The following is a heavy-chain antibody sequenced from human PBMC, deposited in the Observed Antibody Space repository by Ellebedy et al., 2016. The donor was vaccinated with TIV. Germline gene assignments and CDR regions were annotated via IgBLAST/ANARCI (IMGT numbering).Heavy chain of an antibody. CDR3: AGWGISQD. CDR2: INPDGSAK. Sequence: GESLKISCAASRFTFSNYWMNWVRQPPGKGLEWVANINPDGSAKSYVDSVKGRFTISRDNTRNSLYLQMSSLRVEDTAVYYCAGWGISQDWGQGTLVTGSS. J-gene: IGHJ4*02. D-gene: IGHD6-13*01. V-gene: IGHV3-7*01. CDR1: RFTFSNYW.